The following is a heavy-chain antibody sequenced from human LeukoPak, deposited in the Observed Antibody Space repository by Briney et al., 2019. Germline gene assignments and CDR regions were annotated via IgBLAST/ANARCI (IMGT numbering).Heavy chain of an antibody. J-gene: IGHJ4*02. CDR3: VRDLGGRSGH. Sequence: RGSLRLSCAASGFTFSSNWMHWVRQAPGKGLVWVSRINEDGSTTNYADSVKGRSTISRDNAKNTLYLQMNSLRAEDTAVYYCVRDLGGRSGHWGQGTLVTVSS. CDR2: INEDGSTT. D-gene: IGHD1-26*01. CDR1: GFTFSSNW. V-gene: IGHV3-74*01.